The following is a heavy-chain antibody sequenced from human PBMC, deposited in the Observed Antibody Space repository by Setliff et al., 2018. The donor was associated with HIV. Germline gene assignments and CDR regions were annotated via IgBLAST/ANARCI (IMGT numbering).Heavy chain of an antibody. V-gene: IGHV3-33*01. CDR3: ATRGIYSSSSLLFDY. CDR2: IWYDGSYK. CDR1: GFTFSSYG. Sequence: HPGGSLRLSCAASGFTFSSYGMHWVRQAPGKGLEWVAVIWYDGSYKYYADSVKGRFTISRDNSKNTLYLQMNSLRADDTAVYFCATRGIYSSSSLLFDYWGRGTLVTVSS. D-gene: IGHD6-6*01. J-gene: IGHJ4*02.